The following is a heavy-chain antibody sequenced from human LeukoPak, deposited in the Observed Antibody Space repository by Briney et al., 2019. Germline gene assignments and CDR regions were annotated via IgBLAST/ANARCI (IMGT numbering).Heavy chain of an antibody. V-gene: IGHV4-34*01. Sequence: SETLSLTCAVYGGSFSGCYWSWIRQPPGKGLEWIGEINHSGSTNYNPSLKSRVTISVDTSKNQFSLKLSSVTAADTAVYYCASSWLRLAGPYYYYGMDVWGQGTTVTVSS. CDR1: GGSFSGCY. D-gene: IGHD2-15*01. CDR3: ASSWLRLAGPYYYYGMDV. CDR2: INHSGST. J-gene: IGHJ6*02.